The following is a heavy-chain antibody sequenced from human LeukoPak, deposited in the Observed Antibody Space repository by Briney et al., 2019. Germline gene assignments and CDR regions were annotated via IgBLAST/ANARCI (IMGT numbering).Heavy chain of an antibody. V-gene: IGHV4-59*12. J-gene: IGHJ3*02. CDR2: IYYSGST. D-gene: IGHD3-16*02. Sequence: SETLSLTCTVSGGSISTYYWSWIRQPLGKGLEWIGYIYYSGSTKYNPSLKSRVTISVDTSKNQFSLKLSSVTAADTAVYYCARPYRVGGSFPFDIWGQGTMVTVSS. CDR1: GGSISTYY. CDR3: ARPYRVGGSFPFDI.